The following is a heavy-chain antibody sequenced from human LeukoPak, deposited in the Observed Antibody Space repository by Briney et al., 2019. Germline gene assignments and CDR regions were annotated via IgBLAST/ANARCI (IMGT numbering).Heavy chain of an antibody. CDR1: GYTFTGYY. Sequence: ASVKVSRKASGYTFTGYYMHWVRQAPGQGLEWMGWINPNSGGTNYAQKFQGRVTMTRDTSISTAYMELSRLRSDDTAVYYCARGGSSHHNWFDPWGQGTLVTVSS. V-gene: IGHV1-2*02. CDR2: INPNSGGT. J-gene: IGHJ5*02. D-gene: IGHD2-15*01. CDR3: ARGGSSHHNWFDP.